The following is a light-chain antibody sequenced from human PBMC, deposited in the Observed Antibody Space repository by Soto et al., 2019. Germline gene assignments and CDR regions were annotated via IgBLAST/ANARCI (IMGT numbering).Light chain of an antibody. CDR1: TSNIGAGYD. CDR3: QSYDNSLSGWV. Sequence: QSVLTQPPSVSGAPGQRVTISCTGSTSNIGAGYDVHWYQQLPGTAPKLLIYANSNRPSGVPDRFSGSKSGTSASLAITGLQAEDEAEYYCQSYDNSLSGWVFGGGTKLTVL. CDR2: ANS. J-gene: IGLJ2*01. V-gene: IGLV1-40*01.